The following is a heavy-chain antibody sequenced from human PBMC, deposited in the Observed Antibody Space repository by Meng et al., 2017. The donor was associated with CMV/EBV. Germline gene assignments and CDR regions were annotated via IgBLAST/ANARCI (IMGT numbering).Heavy chain of an antibody. D-gene: IGHD3-3*01. CDR1: GFTFSSYW. V-gene: IGHV3-7*01. Sequence: GESLKISCAASGFTFSSYWMSWVRQAPGKGLEWVANIKQDGSEKYYVDSVKGRFTISRDNAKNSPYLQMNSLRAEDTAVYYCARVRGGFLEWIGRYFDYWGQGTLVTVSS. CDR2: IKQDGSEK. CDR3: ARVRGGFLEWIGRYFDY. J-gene: IGHJ4*02.